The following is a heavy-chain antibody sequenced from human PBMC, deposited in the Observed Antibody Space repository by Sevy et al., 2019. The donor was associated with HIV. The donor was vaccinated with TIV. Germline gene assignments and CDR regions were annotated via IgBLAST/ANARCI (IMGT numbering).Heavy chain of an antibody. D-gene: IGHD3-22*01. CDR2: INHSGST. CDR1: GGSFSGYY. Sequence: SETLSLTCAVYGGSFSGYYWSWIRQPPGKGLEWIGEINHSGSTNYNPSLKSRVTISVDTSKNQFSLKLSSVTAADTAVYYCARVGSDDSSGYQGGYFDYWGQGTLVTVSS. CDR3: ARVGSDDSSGYQGGYFDY. V-gene: IGHV4-34*01. J-gene: IGHJ4*02.